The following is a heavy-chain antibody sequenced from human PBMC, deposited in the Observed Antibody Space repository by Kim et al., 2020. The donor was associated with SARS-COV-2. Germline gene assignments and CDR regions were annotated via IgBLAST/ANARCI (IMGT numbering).Heavy chain of an antibody. D-gene: IGHD5-12*01. CDR2: IYYSGST. J-gene: IGHJ4*02. Sequence: SETLSLTCTVSGGSISSGGYYWSWIRQHPGKGLEWIGYIYYSGSTYYNPSLKSRVTISVDTSKNQFSLKLSSVTAADTAVYYCASVEMATSRKSFDYWGQGTLVTVSS. V-gene: IGHV4-31*03. CDR1: GGSISSGGYY. CDR3: ASVEMATSRKSFDY.